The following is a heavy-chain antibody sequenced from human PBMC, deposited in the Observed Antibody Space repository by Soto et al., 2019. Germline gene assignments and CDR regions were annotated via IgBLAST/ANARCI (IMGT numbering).Heavy chain of an antibody. CDR2: IYPGDSDT. CDR1: GYSFTSYW. J-gene: IGHJ6*02. Sequence: GESLKISCKGSGYSFTSYWIGWVRQMPGKGLEWMGIIYPGDSDTRYSPSFQGQVTISADKSISTAYLQWSSLKASDTAMYYCARLAYCGGDCRHGMDVWGQGTTVTVSS. CDR3: ARLAYCGGDCRHGMDV. D-gene: IGHD2-21*02. V-gene: IGHV5-51*01.